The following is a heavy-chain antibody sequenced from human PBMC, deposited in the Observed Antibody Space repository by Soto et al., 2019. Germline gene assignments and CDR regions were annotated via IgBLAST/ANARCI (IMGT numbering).Heavy chain of an antibody. CDR3: ARDRRNDDSSGYYYAGVDY. CDR2: IYYSGST. V-gene: IGHV4-61*01. J-gene: IGHJ4*02. Sequence: SETLSLTCNVSGGSVSSGSYYWSWIRQPPGKGLEWIGYIYYSGSTNYNPSLKSRVTISVDTSKNQFSLKLSSVTAADTAVYYCARDRRNDDSSGYYYAGVDYWGQGTLVTVSS. D-gene: IGHD3-22*01. CDR1: GGSVSSGSYY.